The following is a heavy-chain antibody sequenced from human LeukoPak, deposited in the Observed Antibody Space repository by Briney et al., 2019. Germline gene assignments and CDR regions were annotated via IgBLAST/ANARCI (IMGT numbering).Heavy chain of an antibody. V-gene: IGHV1-46*01. CDR3: ARGGHIRTTVTSDVFDI. CDR2: INPSGGST. CDR1: GYTFTSYY. J-gene: IGHJ3*02. D-gene: IGHD4-17*01. Sequence: GASVKVSCKACGYTFTSYYMHWVRQDPGPGLEWMGIINPSGGSTNYAQKFQGRVTMTRDMSTSTVYMELSSLRSEDTAVYYCARGGHIRTTVTSDVFDIWGQGTMVTVSS.